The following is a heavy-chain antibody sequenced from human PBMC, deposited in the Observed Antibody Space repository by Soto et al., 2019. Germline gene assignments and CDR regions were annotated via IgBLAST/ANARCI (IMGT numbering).Heavy chain of an antibody. Sequence: QLQLQESGPGLVKPSETLSLTCTVSGGSISSSSYYWGWIRQPPGKGLEWIGSIYYSGSTYYNPSLKSGVTIAGDTSKNEYSRKLSSVTAADTAVYYGAGHFGHRIRGSSWYGVDYWGQGTLVTVSS. V-gene: IGHV4-39*01. CDR3: AGHFGHRIRGSSWYGVDY. D-gene: IGHD6-13*01. J-gene: IGHJ4*02. CDR2: IYYSGST. CDR1: GGSISSSSYY.